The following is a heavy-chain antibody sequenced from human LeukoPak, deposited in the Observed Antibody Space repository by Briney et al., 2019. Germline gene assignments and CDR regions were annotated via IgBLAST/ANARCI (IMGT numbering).Heavy chain of an antibody. CDR3: ARGSLGSSMASDCCPLDY. CDR2: ISGSGGST. V-gene: IGHV3-23*01. Sequence: GGSLRLSCAASGFTFSSYAMSWVRQAPGKGLEWVSGISGSGGSTYYADSVKGRFTISRDNSKNTLSLQMNSLRAEDTAVYYCARGSLGSSMASDCCPLDYWGQGTPVTVSS. D-gene: IGHD2-2*01. CDR1: GFTFSSYA. J-gene: IGHJ4*02.